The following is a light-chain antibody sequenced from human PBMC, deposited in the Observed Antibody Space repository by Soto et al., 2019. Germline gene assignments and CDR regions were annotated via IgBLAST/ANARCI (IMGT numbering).Light chain of an antibody. V-gene: IGKV3-20*01. J-gene: IGKJ1*01. CDR1: QSIANN. CDR2: GAS. Sequence: EIVMTQSPATLSMSPGEGATLSCRASQSIANNLAWYQQRPGQAPRLLIYGASNRATGIPDRFSGSGSGTDFTLTISRLEPEDFAVYYCQQYGSSPRTFGRGTKVDIK. CDR3: QQYGSSPRT.